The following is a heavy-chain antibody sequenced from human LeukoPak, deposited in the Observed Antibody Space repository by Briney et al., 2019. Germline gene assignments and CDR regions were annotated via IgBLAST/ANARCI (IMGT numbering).Heavy chain of an antibody. CDR3: AKDLSFSPYYFDY. CDR2: ISYDGSNK. J-gene: IGHJ4*02. Sequence: PGRSLRLSCAASGFTFSSYGMHWVRQAPGKGLEWVAVISYDGSNKYYADSVKGRFTISRDNSKNTLYLQMNSLRAEDTAVYYCAKDLSFSPYYFDYWGQGTLVTVSS. CDR1: GFTFSSYG. D-gene: IGHD2/OR15-2a*01. V-gene: IGHV3-30*18.